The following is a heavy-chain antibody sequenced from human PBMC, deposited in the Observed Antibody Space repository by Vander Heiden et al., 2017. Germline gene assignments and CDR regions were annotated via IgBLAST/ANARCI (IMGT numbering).Heavy chain of an antibody. J-gene: IGHJ5*02. D-gene: IGHD1-26*01. CDR2: ISSSGSHI. V-gene: IGHV3-21*01. CDR3: ASDTTVGGTVPSWFDP. Sequence: EVQVVEYGGGLVKPGGSLRGSCAASGARFSDYGMNWVRQAQGKGLEWVSFISSSGSHIDYADSVKGRFTISRDNAKNALYLQMNSLRGEDAAVYYCASDTTVGGTVPSWFDPWGPGTLVSVSS. CDR1: GARFSDYG.